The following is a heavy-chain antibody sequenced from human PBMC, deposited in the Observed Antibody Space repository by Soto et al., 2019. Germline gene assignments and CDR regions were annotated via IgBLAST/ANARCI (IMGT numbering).Heavy chain of an antibody. J-gene: IGHJ6*02. CDR2: IDPSDSYT. D-gene: IGHD2-2*01. V-gene: IGHV5-10-1*01. CDR1: GYSVTIYW. Sequence: GESLKISCKGSGYSVTIYWSSWVRQMPGKGLEWMGRIDPSDSYTNYSPSFQGHVTISADKSISTAYLQWSSLKASDTAMYYCARHCSSTSCYVPYYYYGMDVWGQGTTVTVSS. CDR3: ARHCSSTSCYVPYYYYGMDV.